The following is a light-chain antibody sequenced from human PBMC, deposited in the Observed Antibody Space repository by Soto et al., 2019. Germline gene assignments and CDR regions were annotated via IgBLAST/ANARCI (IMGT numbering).Light chain of an antibody. CDR3: AAWDDSLNGRYV. J-gene: IGLJ1*01. V-gene: IGLV1-44*01. CDR1: SSHIGSNT. CDR2: SNN. Sequence: QSALTQPPSASGTPGQRVTISCSGSSSHIGSNTVNWYQQLPGTAPKLLIYSNNQRPSGVPDRFSGSKSGTSASLAISGLHSEDEADYYCAAWDDSLNGRYVFGTGTKVTVL.